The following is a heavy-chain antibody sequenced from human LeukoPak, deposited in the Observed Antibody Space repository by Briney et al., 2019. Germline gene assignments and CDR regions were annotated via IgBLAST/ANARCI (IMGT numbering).Heavy chain of an antibody. CDR1: GGSFSGYY. V-gene: IGHV4-34*01. Sequence: SETPSLTCAVYGGSFSGYYWSWIRQPPGKGLEWIGEINHSGSTNYNPSLKSRVTISVDTSKNQFSLKLSSVTAADTAVYYCAIGSKSLGYCSGGSCCAKIFDYWGQGTLVTVSS. J-gene: IGHJ4*02. CDR3: AIGSKSLGYCSGGSCCAKIFDY. D-gene: IGHD2-15*01. CDR2: INHSGST.